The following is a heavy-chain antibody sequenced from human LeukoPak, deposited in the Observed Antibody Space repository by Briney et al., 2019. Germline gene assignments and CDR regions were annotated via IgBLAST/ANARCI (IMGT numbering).Heavy chain of an antibody. CDR2: IYYSGST. V-gene: IGHV4-59*12. J-gene: IGHJ6*03. CDR3: ARLFPKRWLRSLYYYMDV. D-gene: IGHD5-12*01. CDR1: GGSISSYY. Sequence: PSETLSLTCTVSGGSISSYYWNWIRQPPGKGLEWIANIYYSGSTNYNPSLRSRVTISVDTSKNQFSLKLSSVTAADTAVYYCARLFPKRWLRSLYYYMDVWGKGTTVTISS.